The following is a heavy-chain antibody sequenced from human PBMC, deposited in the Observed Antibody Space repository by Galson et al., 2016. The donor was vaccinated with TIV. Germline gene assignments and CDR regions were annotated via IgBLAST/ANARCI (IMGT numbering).Heavy chain of an antibody. V-gene: IGHV1-69*13. Sequence: SVKVSCKASGGSFSSYVFNWVRQAPGQGLEWMGNIIPLFGSANYAQKFQGRVTITADESTSTAYMKLSRLRSEDTAIYYCATDRNTAMDTYYYYYVGDVWGQGTTVTVSS. D-gene: IGHD5-18*01. CDR3: ATDRNTAMDTYYYYYVGDV. CDR1: GGSFSSYV. J-gene: IGHJ6*02. CDR2: IIPLFGSA.